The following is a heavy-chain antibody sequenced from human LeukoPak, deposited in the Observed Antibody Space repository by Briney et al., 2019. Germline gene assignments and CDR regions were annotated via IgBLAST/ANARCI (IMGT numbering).Heavy chain of an antibody. Sequence: KTGGSLRLSCAASGFTFSSYSMNWVRQAPGKGLEWVSSISSSSSYIYYADSVKGRFTISRDNAKNSLYLQMNSLRAEDTAVYYCARADYDSSGSPDYWGQGTLVTVSS. CDR1: GFTFSSYS. CDR3: ARADYDSSGSPDY. D-gene: IGHD3-22*01. J-gene: IGHJ4*02. CDR2: ISSSSSYI. V-gene: IGHV3-21*01.